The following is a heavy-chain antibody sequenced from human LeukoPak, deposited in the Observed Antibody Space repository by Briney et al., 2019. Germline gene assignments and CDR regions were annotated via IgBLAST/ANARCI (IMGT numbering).Heavy chain of an antibody. CDR2: INPNRGGT. J-gene: IGHJ4*02. D-gene: IGHD6-13*01. Sequence: ASVKVSCKASGYTFTGYYMHWVRQAPGQGLEWMGWINPNRGGTNYAQKFQGRVTMTRDTSISTAYMELSRLRSDDTAVYYCARDKGIAAAGIDYWGQGTLVTVSS. CDR3: ARDKGIAAAGIDY. CDR1: GYTFTGYY. V-gene: IGHV1-2*02.